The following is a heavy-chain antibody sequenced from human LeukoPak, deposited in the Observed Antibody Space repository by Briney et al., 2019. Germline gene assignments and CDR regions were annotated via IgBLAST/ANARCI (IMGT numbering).Heavy chain of an antibody. CDR2: IKSETEGGTT. V-gene: IGHV3-15*07. Sequence: GGSLRLSCVASGFTFSDAWMNWVRQAPGKGLEWVGRIKSETEGGTTDYAAPVKGRFTISRDDSKNTLYVQMNSLKTEDTAVYYCTTSLSYYYESSGYYFWGQGTLVTVSS. D-gene: IGHD3-22*01. CDR1: GFTFSDAW. J-gene: IGHJ4*02. CDR3: TTSLSYYYESSGYYF.